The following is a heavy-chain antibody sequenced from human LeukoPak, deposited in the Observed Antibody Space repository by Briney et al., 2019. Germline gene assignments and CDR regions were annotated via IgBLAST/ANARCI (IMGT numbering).Heavy chain of an antibody. CDR3: ARSGWYNYFDY. J-gene: IGHJ4*02. V-gene: IGHV3-7*01. CDR2: IKQDGSEK. CDR1: GFTFSSYW. D-gene: IGHD6-19*01. Sequence: GGSLRLSCAASGFTFSSYWMSWVRQAPGKGLEWVANIKQDGSEKYYVDSVKGRFTISRDNAKNSLYLQMDSLRAEDTAVYYCARSGWYNYFDYWGQGTLVTVSS.